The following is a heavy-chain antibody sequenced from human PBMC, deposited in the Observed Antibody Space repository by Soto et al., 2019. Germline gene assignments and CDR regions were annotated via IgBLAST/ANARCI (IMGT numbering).Heavy chain of an antibody. CDR3: AGERTYYFDSSGQFDY. D-gene: IGHD3-22*01. J-gene: IGHJ4*02. CDR2: IIPIFGTA. CDR1: GGTFSSYA. Sequence: QVQLVQSGAEVKKPGSSVKVSCKASGGTFSSYAISWVRQAPGQGLEWMGGIIPIFGTANYAQKFQGRVKITADESTSTAYMELSSLRSEDTAVYYCAGERTYYFDSSGQFDYWGQGTLVTVSS. V-gene: IGHV1-69*12.